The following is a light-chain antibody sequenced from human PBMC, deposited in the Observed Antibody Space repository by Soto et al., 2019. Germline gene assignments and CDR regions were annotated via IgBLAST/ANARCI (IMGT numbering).Light chain of an antibody. CDR2: DVS. J-gene: IGLJ1*01. V-gene: IGLV2-14*03. CDR3: SSYTSSSTPWV. CDR1: NKDVGGYNY. Sequence: ALAQPSSVSRCPGQKLTCCCPGANKDVGGYNYVSWYQHHPGKAPKLMICDVSDRPSGVSNRFSGSKSGNTASLTISGLQAEDEADYYCSSYTSSSTPWVFGPGTRSPS.